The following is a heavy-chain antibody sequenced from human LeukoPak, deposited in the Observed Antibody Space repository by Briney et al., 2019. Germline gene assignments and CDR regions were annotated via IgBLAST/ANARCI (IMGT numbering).Heavy chain of an antibody. CDR2: IYHSGST. J-gene: IGHJ4*02. D-gene: IGHD3-22*01. Sequence: SETLSLTCTVSGYSISSGYYWGWLRPPPGKGLEWIGSIYHSGSTYYNPSLKSRVTISVDTSNNQFSLKLSSVTAADTAVYYCAGGVGTMIVVVTFDYWGQGTLVTVSS. CDR1: GYSISSGYY. V-gene: IGHV4-38-2*02. CDR3: AGGVGTMIVVVTFDY.